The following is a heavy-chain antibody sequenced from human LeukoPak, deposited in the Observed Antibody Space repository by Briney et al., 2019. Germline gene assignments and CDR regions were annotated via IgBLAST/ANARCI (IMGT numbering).Heavy chain of an antibody. CDR3: TRNAYPSERGLFDY. D-gene: IGHD2-21*01. V-gene: IGHV3-33*01. CDR2: IWFDGTNK. J-gene: IGHJ4*02. Sequence: PGRSLRLSCAASGFTFNSYGMHWARQAPGKGLEWVAVIWFDGTNKYYADSVKGRFTISRDISESTLYLQMNCLRAEDTAVYYCTRNAYPSERGLFDYWGQGTLVTVSS. CDR1: GFTFNSYG.